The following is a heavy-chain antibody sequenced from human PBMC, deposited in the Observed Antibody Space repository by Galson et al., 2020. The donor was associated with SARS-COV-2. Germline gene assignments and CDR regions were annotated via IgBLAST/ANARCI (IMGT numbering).Heavy chain of an antibody. J-gene: IGHJ4*02. CDR2: ISGSGGST. Sequence: GGSLRLSCAASGFTFSSYAMSWVRQAPGKGLEWVPAISGSGGSTYYADSVKGRFTISRDNSKNTLYLQMNSLRAEDTAVYYCAKIGGGGSYWDYWGQGTLVTVSS. CDR1: GFTFSSYA. CDR3: AKIGGGGSYWDY. D-gene: IGHD1-26*01. V-gene: IGHV3-23*01.